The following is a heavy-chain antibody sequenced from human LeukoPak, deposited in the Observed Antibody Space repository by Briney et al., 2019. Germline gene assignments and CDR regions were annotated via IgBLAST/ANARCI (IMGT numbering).Heavy chain of an antibody. V-gene: IGHV4-38-2*02. CDR3: ARDPRWYYFDY. D-gene: IGHD6-13*01. CDR2: IHHGGTT. Sequence: SETLSLTCTVSGYSISSGYYWGWIRQPPGKGLEWIGSIHHGGTTYYNPSLKSPVTISVGTSKNQFSLKLSSVTAADTAVYYCARDPRWYYFDYWGQGTLVTVSS. J-gene: IGHJ4*02. CDR1: GYSISSGYY.